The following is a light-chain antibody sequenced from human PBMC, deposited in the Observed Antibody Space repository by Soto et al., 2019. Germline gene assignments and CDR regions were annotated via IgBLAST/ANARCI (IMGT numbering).Light chain of an antibody. CDR1: STDVGGNKY. Sequence: SVLAQPASVSGSPGQSITISCTGSSTDVGGNKYVSWYQQHPGKAPKLIIYEVSYRPSGVSNRFSGSKSGNTASLTISGLRAEDEADYYCSSYSTGSTLVVFGSGTKVTVL. CDR3: SSYSTGSTLVV. CDR2: EVS. V-gene: IGLV2-14*01. J-gene: IGLJ1*01.